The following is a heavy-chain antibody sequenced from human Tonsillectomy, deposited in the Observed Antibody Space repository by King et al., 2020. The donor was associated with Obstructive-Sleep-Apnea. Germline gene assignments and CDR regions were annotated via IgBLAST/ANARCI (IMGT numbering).Heavy chain of an antibody. CDR3: TAVYFCARGRELWSAFDY. CDR2: IYYIGST. Sequence: QLQESGPGLVKPSETLSLNCTVSGGSISSSSYYWGCIRQPPGKGLEWIGSIYYIGSTYYNPSLKSRVTISVDTSKNQFSLNLSSVTAADTVTAADTAVYFCARGRELWSAFDYWGQGTLVTVSS. J-gene: IGHJ4*02. D-gene: IGHD1-26*01. V-gene: IGHV4-39*07. CDR1: GGSISSSSYY.